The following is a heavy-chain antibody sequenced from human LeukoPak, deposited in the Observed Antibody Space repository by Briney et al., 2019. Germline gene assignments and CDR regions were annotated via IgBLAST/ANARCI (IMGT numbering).Heavy chain of an antibody. D-gene: IGHD2-2*01. CDR1: GYTFISYD. CDR3: ARKIASTRLGVRYYFMDV. J-gene: IGHJ6*03. V-gene: IGHV1-8*01. CDR2: MNPKSGNT. Sequence: ASVKVSCKASGYTFISYDIVWLRQATGQGLEWMGYMNPKSGNTDYVQNFQGRVTMTRDTSITTAYMELSGLRSEDTAVYYCARKIASTRLGVRYYFMDVWGEGTTVTISS.